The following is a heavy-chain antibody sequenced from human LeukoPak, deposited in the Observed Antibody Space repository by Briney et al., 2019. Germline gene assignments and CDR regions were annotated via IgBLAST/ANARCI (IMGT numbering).Heavy chain of an antibody. D-gene: IGHD2-15*01. CDR3: ARARPLGYCSGGSCFEFDY. CDR2: ISSSSSYI. V-gene: IGHV3-21*01. J-gene: IGHJ4*02. Sequence: GGSLRLSCAASGFTFSSYSMNWVCQAPGKGLEWVSSISSSSSYIYYADSVKGRFTISRDNAKNSLYLQMNGLRAEDTAVYYCARARPLGYCSGGSCFEFDYWGQGTLVTVSS. CDR1: GFTFSSYS.